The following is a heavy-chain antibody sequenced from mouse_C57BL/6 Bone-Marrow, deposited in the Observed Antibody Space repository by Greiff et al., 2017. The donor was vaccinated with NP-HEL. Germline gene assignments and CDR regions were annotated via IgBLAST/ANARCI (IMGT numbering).Heavy chain of an antibody. CDR2: IDPETGGT. Sequence: QVQLQQSGAELVRPGASVTLSCKASGYTFTDYEMHWVKQTPVHGLEWIGAIDPETGGTAYNQKFKGKATLTADKSSSTAYMELRSLTSEDSAVYFCTGYWYCSVWGRGKAVTVTS. J-gene: IGHJ1*03. V-gene: IGHV1-15*01. CDR3: TGYWYCSV. CDR1: GYTFTDYE.